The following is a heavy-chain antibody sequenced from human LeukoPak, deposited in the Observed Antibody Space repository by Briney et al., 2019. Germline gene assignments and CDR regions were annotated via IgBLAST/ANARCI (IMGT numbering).Heavy chain of an antibody. D-gene: IGHD6-25*01. CDR3: AREAEHRSARTYYYYYYMDV. CDR1: GYTFTGYY. V-gene: IGHV1-2*02. Sequence: ASVKVSCKASGYTFTGYYMHWVRQAPGQGLEWMGWINPNSGGTNYAQKFQGRVTMTRDTSISTAYMELSRLRSDDTAVYYCAREAEHRSARTYYYYYYMDVWGKGTTVTVSS. J-gene: IGHJ6*03. CDR2: INPNSGGT.